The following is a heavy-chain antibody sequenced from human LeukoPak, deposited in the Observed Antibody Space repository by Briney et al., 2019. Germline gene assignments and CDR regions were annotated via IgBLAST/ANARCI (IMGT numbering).Heavy chain of an antibody. J-gene: IGHJ4*02. D-gene: IGHD1-26*01. CDR1: GFSFSSYS. V-gene: IGHV3-23*01. CDR2: VSSSGTTK. Sequence: GGSLRLSYAASGFSFSSYSMNWVRQAPGRGLEWVSAVSSSGTTKYYADSVKGRFTISRDNSKNTLYLQMNSLRAEDTAVYYCAKVAGVGATYFDYWGQGTLVTVSS. CDR3: AKVAGVGATYFDY.